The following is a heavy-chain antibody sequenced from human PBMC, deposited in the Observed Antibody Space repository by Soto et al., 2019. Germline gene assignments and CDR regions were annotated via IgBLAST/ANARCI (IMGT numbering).Heavy chain of an antibody. V-gene: IGHV3-30-3*01. CDR1: GFTFSSYA. CDR3: ARDPRPYCSGGSCPATS. J-gene: IGHJ5*02. CDR2: ISYDGSNK. D-gene: IGHD2-15*01. Sequence: LRLSCAASGFTFSSYAMHWVRQAPGKGLEWVAVISYDGSNKYYADSVKGRFTISRDNSKNTLYLQMNSLRAEDTAVYYCARDPRPYCSGGSCPATSWGQGTLVTVSS.